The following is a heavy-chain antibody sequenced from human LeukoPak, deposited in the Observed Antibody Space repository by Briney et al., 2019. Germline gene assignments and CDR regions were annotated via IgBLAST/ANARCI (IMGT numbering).Heavy chain of an antibody. CDR1: GYTFTGYY. J-gene: IGHJ4*02. D-gene: IGHD1-26*01. V-gene: IGHV1-2*02. Sequence: ASVQVSCKASGYTFTGYYMHWVRQAPGQGLEWMGWINPNSGGTKYEEKFQGRVTMTRDKYISTAYMELSSLGSDETAVYSCAKEGVGPTQFCFDYWAQGTPVTVSS. CDR3: AKEGVGPTQFCFDY. CDR2: INPNSGGT.